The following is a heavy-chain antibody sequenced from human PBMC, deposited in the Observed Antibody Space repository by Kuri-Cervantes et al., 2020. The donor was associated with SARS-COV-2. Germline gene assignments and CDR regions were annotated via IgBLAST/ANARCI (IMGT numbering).Heavy chain of an antibody. J-gene: IGHJ6*02. CDR2: IWYDGSKK. CDR3: ARDERWRYCSGGSCYGDYYYGMDV. Sequence: GESLKISCAVSGFHFSGYGMHWVCQAPGKGLEWVAVIWYDGSKKYYADSVKGRFTISRDNSKNTMYLEMNSLRAVDTAVYYCARDERWRYCSGGSCYGDYYYGMDVWGQGTTVTVSS. CDR1: GFHFSGYG. V-gene: IGHV3-33*01. D-gene: IGHD2-15*01.